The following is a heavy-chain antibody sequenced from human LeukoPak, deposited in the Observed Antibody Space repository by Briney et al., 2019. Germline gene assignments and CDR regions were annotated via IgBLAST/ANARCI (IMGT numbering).Heavy chain of an antibody. CDR1: GFTFNSYA. CDR3: AKGTMVQGVISVFDY. V-gene: IGHV3-23*01. CDR2: ISGSGGST. Sequence: PGGSLRLSCAASGFTFNSYAMGWVRQAPGKGLEWVSAISGSGGSTYYADSVKGRFTISRDNSKNTLYLQMNSLRAEDTAVYYCAKGTMVQGVISVFDYWGQGTLVTVSS. D-gene: IGHD3-10*01. J-gene: IGHJ4*02.